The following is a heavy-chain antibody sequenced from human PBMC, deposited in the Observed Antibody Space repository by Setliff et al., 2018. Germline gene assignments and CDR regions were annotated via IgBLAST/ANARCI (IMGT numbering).Heavy chain of an antibody. CDR3: ARTCSGSGCYAGLES. CDR2: MSFDGKNN. J-gene: IGHJ4*02. CDR1: GFTFSYYA. V-gene: IGHV3-30*03. Sequence: GGSLRLSCAASGFTFSYYAMHWVRQAPGKGLEWVAVMSFDGKNNYYADSVKGRFTSSRDNSKNTLYLQMNSLRPEDTAVYYCARTCSGSGCYAGLESWGQGTPVTVSS. D-gene: IGHD2-15*01.